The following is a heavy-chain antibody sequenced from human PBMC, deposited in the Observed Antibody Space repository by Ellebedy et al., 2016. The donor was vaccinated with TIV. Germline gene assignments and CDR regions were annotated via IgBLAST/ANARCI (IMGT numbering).Heavy chain of an antibody. CDR1: GFTFSNYA. CDR3: AKGSFPFGDKSERIYSFQY. D-gene: IGHD3-10*01. V-gene: IGHV3-23*01. Sequence: GESLKISCAASGFTFSNYAMSWVRQAPGKGLEWVSHISGSGLSTNYADSVKGRFTISTHNSRNTLYLQMTNLRTEDTAVYYCAKGSFPFGDKSERIYSFQYWGQGTLVTVSS. J-gene: IGHJ4*02. CDR2: ISGSGLST.